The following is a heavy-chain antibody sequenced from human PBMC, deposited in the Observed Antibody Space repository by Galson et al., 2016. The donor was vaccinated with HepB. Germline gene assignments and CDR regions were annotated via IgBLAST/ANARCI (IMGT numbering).Heavy chain of an antibody. Sequence: SLRLSCAASGFTFSSYSMNWVRQAPGKGLEWVSSISSSSSYIYYADSVKGRFTISRDNAKNSLYLQMNSLRAEDTAVYYCARASGYNWNYLMIFNYFDYGGQGTLVTVSS. CDR1: GFTFSSYS. CDR3: ARASGYNWNYLMIFNYFDY. CDR2: ISSSSSYI. V-gene: IGHV3-21*01. J-gene: IGHJ4*02. D-gene: IGHD1-7*01.